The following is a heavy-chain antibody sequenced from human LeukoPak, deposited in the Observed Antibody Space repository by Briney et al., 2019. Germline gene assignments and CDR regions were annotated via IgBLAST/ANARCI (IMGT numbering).Heavy chain of an antibody. CDR2: ISSSSSYI. J-gene: IGHJ4*02. CDR3: AKGLPFDY. V-gene: IGHV3-21*01. CDR1: GFTFSSYS. D-gene: IGHD4-11*01. Sequence: PGGSLRLSCVASGFTFSSYSMKWVRQAPGKGLEWVSSISSSSSYIDYADSVKGRFTISRDNAKNSLYLQMRSLRAEDTAVFYCAKGLPFDYWGQGTLVTVSS.